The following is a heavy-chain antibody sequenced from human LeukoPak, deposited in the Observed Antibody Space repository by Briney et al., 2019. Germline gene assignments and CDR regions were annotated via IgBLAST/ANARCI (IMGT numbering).Heavy chain of an antibody. V-gene: IGHV5-51*01. CDR1: GYSFTSYW. CDR3: ARTGYTSGWYVGSFDY. Sequence: GESLKISCKGSGYSFTSYWIGWVRQMPGKGLEWMGIIYPGDSDIRYSPSFQGQVTISADKSISTAYLQWSSLKASDTAMYYCARTGYTSGWYVGSFDYWGQGTLVTVSS. D-gene: IGHD6-19*01. CDR2: IYPGDSDI. J-gene: IGHJ4*02.